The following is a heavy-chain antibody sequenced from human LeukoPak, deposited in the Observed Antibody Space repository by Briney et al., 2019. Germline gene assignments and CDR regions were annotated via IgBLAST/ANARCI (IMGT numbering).Heavy chain of an antibody. D-gene: IGHD2-15*01. CDR1: GYPIISDYY. Sequence: SETLSLTCTVSGYPIISDYYWGWIRQPPGKGLEWIGNIYHSGSTYYNPSLKSRVTISVDTSKNQFSLKLSSVTAADTAVYYCARAMVVVAATGYFDYWGLGTLLTVSS. J-gene: IGHJ4*02. V-gene: IGHV4-38-2*02. CDR2: IYHSGST. CDR3: ARAMVVVAATGYFDY.